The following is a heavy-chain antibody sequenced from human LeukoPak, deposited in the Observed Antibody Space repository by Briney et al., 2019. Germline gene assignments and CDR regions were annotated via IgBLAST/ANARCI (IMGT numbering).Heavy chain of an antibody. D-gene: IGHD3-3*01. Sequence: ASVKVSRKASGYTFTSYYMHWVRQAPGQGLEWMGIINPSGGSTSYAQKFQGRVTMTRDTSTSTVYMELSSLRSEDTAVYYCARTNKGIFGVVTARRGYFQHWGQGTLVTVSS. J-gene: IGHJ1*01. CDR1: GYTFTSYY. CDR2: INPSGGST. CDR3: ARTNKGIFGVVTARRGYFQH. V-gene: IGHV1-46*01.